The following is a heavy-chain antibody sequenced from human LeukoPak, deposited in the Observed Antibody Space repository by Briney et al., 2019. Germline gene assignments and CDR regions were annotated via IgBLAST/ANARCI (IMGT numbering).Heavy chain of an antibody. CDR2: IIPIFGIA. J-gene: IGHJ4*02. CDR1: GGTFSSYA. V-gene: IGHV1-69*17. Sequence: ASVKVSCKASGGTFSSYAISWVRQAPGQGLEWMGGIIPIFGIANYAQKFQGRVTITADKSTSTAYMELSSLRSEDTAVYYCARVESYGGLAHDYWGQGTLVTVSS. CDR3: ARVESYGGLAHDY. D-gene: IGHD4-23*01.